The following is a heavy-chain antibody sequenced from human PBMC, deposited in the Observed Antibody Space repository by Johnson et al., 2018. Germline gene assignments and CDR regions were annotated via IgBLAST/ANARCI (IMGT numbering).Heavy chain of an antibody. D-gene: IGHD1-1*01. CDR2: IGTAGDT. CDR3: TRSQLGISALDI. V-gene: IGHV3-13*01. J-gene: IGHJ3*02. Sequence: VQLVESGGGLVQPGGSLRLSCAASGFTFSSYDMHWVRQATGKGLKWVSAIGTAGDTYYPVSVKGRFTTSKENAETSLYLQMNSLRTEDTAVDYCTRSQLGISALDIWGQGTMVTVSS. CDR1: GFTFSSYD.